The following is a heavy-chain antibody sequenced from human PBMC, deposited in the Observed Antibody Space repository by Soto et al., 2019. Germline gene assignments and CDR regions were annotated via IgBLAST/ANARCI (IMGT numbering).Heavy chain of an antibody. CDR3: TRVDGYTHPSDF. CDR2: ISGSGDGT. D-gene: IGHD5-12*01. Sequence: GGSLRLSCAASGFTFSSFALSWVRQAPGKGLEWVSAISGSGDGTDYADSVKGRFTISRDNAKSSLYLQMNNLRVDDTALYFCTRVDGYTHPSDFWGQGTQVTVSS. V-gene: IGHV3-23*01. J-gene: IGHJ4*02. CDR1: GFTFSSFA.